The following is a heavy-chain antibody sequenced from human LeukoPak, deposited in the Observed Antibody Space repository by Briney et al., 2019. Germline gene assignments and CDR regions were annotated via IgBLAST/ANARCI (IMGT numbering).Heavy chain of an antibody. CDR2: ISASGDST. Sequence: GGSLRLSCAASGITFSSNALSWVRQAPGKGLEWLSSISASGDSTNYADSVKGRFTISRDNSKNTLYLQMSSLRTEDTALYYCAKGVGGGDYWGQGTLVTVSS. CDR1: GITFSSNA. V-gene: IGHV3-23*01. CDR3: AKGVGGGDY. J-gene: IGHJ4*02.